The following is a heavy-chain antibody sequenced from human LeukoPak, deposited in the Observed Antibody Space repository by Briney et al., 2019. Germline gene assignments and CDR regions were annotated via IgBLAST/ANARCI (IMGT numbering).Heavy chain of an antibody. CDR2: IYYSGHT. D-gene: IGHD6-13*01. CDR3: ATFITASAGWSY. V-gene: IGHV4-39*01. CDR1: GVSISSSSYY. Sequence: SETLSLTCTVSGVSISSSSYYWGWIRQPPGKGLEWIGSIYYSGHTYYSPSLKSRVTISVDTSKNQFSLKMSSVTAADTAVFYCATFITASAGWSYWGHGTLVTVSS. J-gene: IGHJ4*01.